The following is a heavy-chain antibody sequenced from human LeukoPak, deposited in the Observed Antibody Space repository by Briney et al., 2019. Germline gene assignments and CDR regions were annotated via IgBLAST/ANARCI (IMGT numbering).Heavy chain of an antibody. J-gene: IGHJ5*02. D-gene: IGHD4-23*01. V-gene: IGHV1-2*02. CDR2: INPNSGGT. CDR1: GYTFTGYY. Sequence: ASVKVSCKASGYTFTGYYMHWVRQAPGQGLEWMGWINPNSGGTNYAQKFQGRVTMTRDTSISTAYMELSRLRSDDTAVYYCARVFGRRWVSRFDPWGQGTLVTVSS. CDR3: ARVFGRRWVSRFDP.